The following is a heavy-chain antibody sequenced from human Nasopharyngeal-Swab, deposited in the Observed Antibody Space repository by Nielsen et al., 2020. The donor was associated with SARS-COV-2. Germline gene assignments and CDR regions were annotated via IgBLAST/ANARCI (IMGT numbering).Heavy chain of an antibody. Sequence: SETLSLTCTVSGGSISSYYWSWIRQPPGKGLEWIGYIYYSGSTNYNPSLKSRVTISVDTSKNQFSLKLSSVTAADTVVYYCARESPAAGTAFDIWGQGTMVTVSS. CDR2: IYYSGST. CDR1: GGSISSYY. D-gene: IGHD6-13*01. CDR3: ARESPAAGTAFDI. J-gene: IGHJ3*02. V-gene: IGHV4-59*13.